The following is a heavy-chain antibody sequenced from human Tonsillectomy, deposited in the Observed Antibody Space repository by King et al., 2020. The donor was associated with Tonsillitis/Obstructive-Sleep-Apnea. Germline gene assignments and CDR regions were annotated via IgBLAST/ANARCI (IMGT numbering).Heavy chain of an antibody. CDR3: ARAYCSGGSCGYFDY. V-gene: IGHV1-46*01. J-gene: IGHJ4*02. CDR1: GYTFTSYY. D-gene: IGHD2-15*01. CDR2: INPSGGST. Sequence: VQLVESGAEVKKPGASVKVSCKASGYTFTSYYMHWVRQAPGQGLEWMGIINPSGGSTSYAQKFQGRVTMTRDTSTSTVYMELSSLRSEDTAVYYCARAYCSGGSCGYFDYWGQGTLVTVSS.